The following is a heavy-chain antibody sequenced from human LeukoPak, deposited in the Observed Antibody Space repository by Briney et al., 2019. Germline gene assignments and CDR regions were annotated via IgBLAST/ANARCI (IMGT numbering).Heavy chain of an antibody. CDR3: ARGLDYGDYVGY. V-gene: IGHV4-4*07. Sequence: PSETLSLTCTVSGGSISIYYWTWIRQPAGKGLEWIGRIHTSGSTNHNPSLKSRVTISVDTSKNQFSLKLSSVTAADTAVYYCARGLDYGDYVGYWDQGTLVTVSS. J-gene: IGHJ4*02. D-gene: IGHD4-17*01. CDR2: IHTSGST. CDR1: GGSISIYY.